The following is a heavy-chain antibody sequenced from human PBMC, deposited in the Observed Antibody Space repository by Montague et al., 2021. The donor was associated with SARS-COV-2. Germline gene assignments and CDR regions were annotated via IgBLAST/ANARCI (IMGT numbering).Heavy chain of an antibody. D-gene: IGHD3-10*01. Sequence: SETLSLTCGVYGGSFNNYYFAWIRQPPGRGLEWIGESSQTGNTNYNPSLKSRVTISLDTSRNNVTLKLTSVTAADTAVYYCARGREDLGSGTDYGFRRWFAPWGQGTQVTVSS. CDR1: GGSFNNYY. V-gene: IGHV4-34*01. CDR2: SSQTGNT. CDR3: ARGREDLGSGTDYGFRRWFAP. J-gene: IGHJ5*02.